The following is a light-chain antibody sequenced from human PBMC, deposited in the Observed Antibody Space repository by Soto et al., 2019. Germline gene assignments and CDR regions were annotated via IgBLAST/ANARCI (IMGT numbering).Light chain of an antibody. J-gene: IGKJ5*01. CDR3: QQYNTWRQIT. CDR1: QSISSN. Sequence: EIVMTQSPATLSVSPGERATLSCRASQSISSNVGWYQQRPGQAPRLLIYGASTRATGIPARFSGSGSGTEFTLTISSLDSEDSAVYYCQQYNTWRQITFGQGPRLEIK. V-gene: IGKV3-15*01. CDR2: GAS.